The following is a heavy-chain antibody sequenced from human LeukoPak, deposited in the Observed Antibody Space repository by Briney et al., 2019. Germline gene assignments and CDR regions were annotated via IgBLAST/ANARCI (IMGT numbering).Heavy chain of an antibody. CDR1: GDSITTNNYY. V-gene: IGHV4-39*01. CDR3: WRPHCSNSVCSSSRVDF. J-gene: IGHJ4*02. CDR2: THYSGST. Sequence: SETLSLTCSVSGDSITTNNYYWGRIRQPPGKGLEWIGNTHYSGSTYYSPSLKNRVTISVDTSKNQFSLRLKSVTAADTAVYYCWRPHCSNSVCSSSRVDFWGQGTLVTVSS. D-gene: IGHD2-8*01.